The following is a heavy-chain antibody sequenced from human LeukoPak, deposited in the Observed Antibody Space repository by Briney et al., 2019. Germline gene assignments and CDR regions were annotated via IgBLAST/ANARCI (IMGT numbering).Heavy chain of an antibody. CDR1: GDSLSSHY. J-gene: IGHJ4*02. D-gene: IGHD6-19*01. V-gene: IGHV4-59*08. CDR2: IYGSGST. Sequence: SETLSLTCTVSGDSLSSHYWSWIRQPPGKGLEGIGDIYGSGSTHYDPSLRSRVTISEDTSKNQFSLKLTSVTAADTAVYYCARNVGWYSHDSWGQGTLVTVSS. CDR3: ARNVGWYSHDS.